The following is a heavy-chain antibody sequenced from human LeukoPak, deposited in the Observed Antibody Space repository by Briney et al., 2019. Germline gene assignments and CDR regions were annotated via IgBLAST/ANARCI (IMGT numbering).Heavy chain of an antibody. Sequence: GGSLRLSCAASGFTFSSYWMHWVRQAPGKGLEWVSATSGSGGSTYYADSVKGRFTISRDNSKNTLYLQMNSLRAEDTAVYYCARGPTMKMDVWGKGTTVTVSS. J-gene: IGHJ6*04. D-gene: IGHD3-22*01. CDR1: GFTFSSYW. CDR3: ARGPTMKMDV. CDR2: TSGSGGST. V-gene: IGHV3-23*01.